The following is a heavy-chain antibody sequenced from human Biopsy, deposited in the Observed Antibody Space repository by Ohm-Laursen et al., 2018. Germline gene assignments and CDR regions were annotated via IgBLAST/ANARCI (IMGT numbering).Heavy chain of an antibody. CDR1: GYSVTELS. V-gene: IGHV1-24*01. Sequence: ASVKVSCKVSGYSVTELSMHWVRQAPGQGLEWMGGFAPENGRIVYSQKFQGRVTMTEDTSTNTAYMEVWRLRSDDTAVYYCVADINVWNVNYWGQGTQVIVSS. D-gene: IGHD1-1*01. J-gene: IGHJ4*02. CDR2: FAPENGRI. CDR3: VADINVWNVNY.